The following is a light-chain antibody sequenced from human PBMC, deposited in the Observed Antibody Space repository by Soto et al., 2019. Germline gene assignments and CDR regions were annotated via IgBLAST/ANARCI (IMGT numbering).Light chain of an antibody. Sequence: EIVLTQSPGTLSLSPGERATLSCRASQSVSSNLAWYQQKPGQAPRLLISDASTRATGIPARFSGSGSGTEFTLTISSPQSEDFALYYCHQYNSWPPGTFGQGTKVDIK. CDR2: DAS. J-gene: IGKJ2*01. CDR1: QSVSSN. V-gene: IGKV3-15*01. CDR3: HQYNSWPPGT.